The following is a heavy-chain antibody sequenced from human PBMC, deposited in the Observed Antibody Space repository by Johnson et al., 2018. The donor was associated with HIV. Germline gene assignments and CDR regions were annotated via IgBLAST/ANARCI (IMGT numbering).Heavy chain of an antibody. V-gene: IGHV3-33*01. J-gene: IGHJ3*02. Sequence: VQLVESGGGVVQPGRSLRLSCAASGFTFSSYGMHWVRQAPGKGLEWVAVIWYDGSNKYYADSVKGRFTISRDNSKNTLYLQMNSLRAEDTAVYYCARDQNIVGANDGFDIWGQGTMVTVSS. CDR2: IWYDGSNK. D-gene: IGHD1-26*01. CDR1: GFTFSSYG. CDR3: ARDQNIVGANDGFDI.